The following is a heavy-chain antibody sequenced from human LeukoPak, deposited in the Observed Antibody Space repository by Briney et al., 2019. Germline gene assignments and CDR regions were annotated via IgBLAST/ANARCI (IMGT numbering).Heavy chain of an antibody. Sequence: SETLSLTCTVSGGSISSYYWSWIRQPPGKGLEWIGYIYYSGSTNYNPSLKSRVTISVDTSKNQFSLKLSSVTAADTVVYYCAAGALRWLNYWGQGTLVTVSS. CDR1: GGSISSYY. J-gene: IGHJ4*02. D-gene: IGHD4-23*01. CDR3: AAGALRWLNY. CDR2: IYYSGST. V-gene: IGHV4-59*08.